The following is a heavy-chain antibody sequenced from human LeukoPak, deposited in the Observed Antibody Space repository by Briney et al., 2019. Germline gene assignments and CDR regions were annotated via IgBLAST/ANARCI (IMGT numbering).Heavy chain of an antibody. CDR2: IDSDDSTT. J-gene: IGHJ4*02. CDR1: GFTFSNYL. D-gene: IGHD3-22*01. V-gene: IGHV3-74*01. Sequence: PGGSLRLSCAASGFTFSNYLMHWIRQAPGKGLVWVSRIDSDDSTTTYADSVKGRFTITRDNAKNTLYLQMNSLRAEDTAVYYCARSHYYYDSSGYSSPMSFDYWGQGTLVTVSS. CDR3: ARSHYYYDSSGYSSPMSFDY.